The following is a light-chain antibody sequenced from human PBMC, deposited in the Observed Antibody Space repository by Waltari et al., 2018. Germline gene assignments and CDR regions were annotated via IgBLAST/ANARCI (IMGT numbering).Light chain of an antibody. CDR2: DAS. V-gene: IGKV3-20*01. CDR3: QHYVTLPAT. Sequence: EIVLTQSPGTLSLSPGERATLPCRTSQSLSRPLAWYQQKPGQAPRLLSYDASRRATGIPYRFIGSGYGTDFSLTISRLEPEDFAVYYCQHYVTLPATFGQGTRVELK. CDR1: QSLSRP. J-gene: IGKJ1*01.